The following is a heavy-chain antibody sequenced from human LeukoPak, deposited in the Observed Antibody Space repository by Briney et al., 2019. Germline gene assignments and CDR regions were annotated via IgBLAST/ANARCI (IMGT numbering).Heavy chain of an antibody. CDR3: AKSVIGQWLALDY. Sequence: GGSLRLSCAASGFTFSSYSMNWVRQAPGKGLEWVAVISYDGSNKYYADSVKGRFTISRDNSKNTLYLQMNSLRAEDTAVYYCAKSVIGQWLALDYWGQGTLVTVSS. CDR2: ISYDGSNK. D-gene: IGHD6-19*01. CDR1: GFTFSSYS. J-gene: IGHJ4*02. V-gene: IGHV3-30*18.